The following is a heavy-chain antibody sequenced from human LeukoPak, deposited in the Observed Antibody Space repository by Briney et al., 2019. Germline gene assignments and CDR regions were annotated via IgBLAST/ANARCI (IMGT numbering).Heavy chain of an antibody. CDR3: ARGYVAAPWGSDY. Sequence: ASVKVSCKASGYTFTSYYIHWVRQAPGQGLEWMGIINPSGGSTSYAQKFQGRVTMTTDTSTSTVYMELSSLRSEDTAVYYCARGYVAAPWGSDYWGQGTLVTVS. CDR2: INPSGGST. CDR1: GYTFTSYY. V-gene: IGHV1-46*01. J-gene: IGHJ4*02. D-gene: IGHD1-14*01.